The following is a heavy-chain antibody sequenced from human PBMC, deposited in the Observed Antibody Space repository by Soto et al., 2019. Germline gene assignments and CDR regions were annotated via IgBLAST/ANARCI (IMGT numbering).Heavy chain of an antibody. J-gene: IGHJ6*02. CDR3: ARGGLDVDTAMVRVYYYYYCGMDV. CDR1: GGSFSGYY. Sequence: PSETLSLTCAVYGGSFSGYYWSWIRQPPGKGLEWIGEINHSGSTNYNPSLKGRVTISVDTSKNQFSLKLSSVTAADTAVYYCARGGLDVDTAMVRVYYYYYCGMDVWGQGTTVTVSS. V-gene: IGHV4-34*01. CDR2: INHSGST. D-gene: IGHD5-18*01.